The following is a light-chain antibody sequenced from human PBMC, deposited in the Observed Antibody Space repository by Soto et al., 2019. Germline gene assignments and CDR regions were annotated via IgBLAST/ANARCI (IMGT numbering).Light chain of an antibody. CDR3: SSYTSSSTLGHVV. Sequence: QSALTQPASVSGSPGQSITISCTGTSSDVGGYNYVSWYQQHPGKAPKFMIYDVSNRPSGVSNRFSGSKSGNRASLTISGLQAEDEADYYCSSYTSSSTLGHVVFGGGTKLTVL. CDR2: DVS. J-gene: IGLJ2*01. V-gene: IGLV2-14*01. CDR1: SSDVGGYNY.